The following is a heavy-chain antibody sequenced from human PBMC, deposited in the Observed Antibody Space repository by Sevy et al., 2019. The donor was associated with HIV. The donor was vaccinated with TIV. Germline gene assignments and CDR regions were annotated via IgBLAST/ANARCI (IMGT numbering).Heavy chain of an antibody. CDR1: GYTFTSYD. V-gene: IGHV1-8*01. Sequence: AAVKVSCKASGYTFTSYDINWVRQATGQGLEWMGWMNPNSGNTGYAQKFQGRVTMTRNTSISTAYMELSSLRSEDTAVYYCARDTYYYDSSGYFIFDSWGQGTLVTVSS. D-gene: IGHD3-22*01. J-gene: IGHJ4*02. CDR2: MNPNSGNT. CDR3: ARDTYYYDSSGYFIFDS.